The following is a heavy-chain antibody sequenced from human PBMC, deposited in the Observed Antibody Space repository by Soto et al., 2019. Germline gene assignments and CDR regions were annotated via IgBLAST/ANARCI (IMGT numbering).Heavy chain of an antibody. CDR1: GGSVSSGGYY. J-gene: IGHJ2*01. Sequence: QVQLQETGPGLVKPSQTLSLTCTVSGGSVSSGGYYWSLIRQHPGKGLEWIGYIYYSGSTYYNPSLKSRVTISVDTSKNQFFLNLSSVTAADTAVYYCARVRYYDNSGPTRYFDLWGRGTLVTVSS. CDR3: ARVRYYDNSGPTRYFDL. D-gene: IGHD3-22*01. V-gene: IGHV4-31*03. CDR2: IYYSGST.